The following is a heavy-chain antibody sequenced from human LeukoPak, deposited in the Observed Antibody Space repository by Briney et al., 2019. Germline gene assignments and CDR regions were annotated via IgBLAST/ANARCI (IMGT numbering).Heavy chain of an antibody. CDR3: AADSSSVGSGYYYYYMDV. V-gene: IGHV1-18*01. CDR1: GYTFTSYG. J-gene: IGHJ6*03. Sequence: ASVKVSCKASGYTFTSYGISWVRQAPGQGLEWMGWISAYNGNTNYAQKLQGRVTMTTDTSTSTAYMELSSLRSEDTAVYYCAADSSSVGSGYYYYYMDVWGKGTTVTISS. D-gene: IGHD3-22*01. CDR2: ISAYNGNT.